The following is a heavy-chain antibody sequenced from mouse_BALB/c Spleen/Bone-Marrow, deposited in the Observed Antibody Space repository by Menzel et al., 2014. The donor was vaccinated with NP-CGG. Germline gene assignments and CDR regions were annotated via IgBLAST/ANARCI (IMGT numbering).Heavy chain of an antibody. CDR3: AIRAY. Sequence: EVKLVESGGGLVLPGGSRKLSCAASGFTFSSFGMHWVRQAPEKGLEWVAYISSGSSTIYYADTVKGRFTISRDNPKNTLFLQMTSLRSEDTAMYYCAIRAYWGQGTLVTVSA. J-gene: IGHJ3*01. CDR1: GFTFSSFG. D-gene: IGHD3-2*02. V-gene: IGHV5-17*02. CDR2: ISSGSSTI.